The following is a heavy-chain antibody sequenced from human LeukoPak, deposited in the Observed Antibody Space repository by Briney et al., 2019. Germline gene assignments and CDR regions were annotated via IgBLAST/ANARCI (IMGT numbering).Heavy chain of an antibody. CDR1: GFTFSSYS. J-gene: IGHJ4*02. V-gene: IGHV3-66*01. CDR3: ARNSGSFAFDY. CDR2: IYSGGST. D-gene: IGHD1-26*01. Sequence: GGSLRLSCAASGFTFSSYSMNWVRQAPGKGLEWVSVIYSGGSTYYADSVKGRFTISRDNAKNSLYLQMNSLRAEDTAVYYCARNSGSFAFDYWGQGTLVTVSS.